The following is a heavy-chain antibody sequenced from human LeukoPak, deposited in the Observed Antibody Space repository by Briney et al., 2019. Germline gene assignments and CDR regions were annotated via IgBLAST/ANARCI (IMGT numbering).Heavy chain of an antibody. CDR2: ISGSGGST. D-gene: IGHD6-19*01. J-gene: IGHJ4*02. CDR1: GFTFSSYA. CDR3: AKAVQWLVREAFDY. V-gene: IGHV3-23*01. Sequence: GGSLRLSCAASGFTFSSYAMSWVRQAPGKGLEWVSAISGSGGSTHYADSVKGRFTISRDNSKNTLYLQMNSLRAEDTAVYYCAKAVQWLVREAFDYWGQGTLVTVSS.